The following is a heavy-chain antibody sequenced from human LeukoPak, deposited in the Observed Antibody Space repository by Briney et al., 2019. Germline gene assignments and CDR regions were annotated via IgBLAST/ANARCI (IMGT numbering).Heavy chain of an antibody. V-gene: IGHV1-18*04. CDR1: VYTFTSYG. J-gene: IGHJ4*02. Sequence: GAPVKVSCKASVYTFTSYGISWGRQAPGQGLEWMGWISAYNGNTNCAQKLQGRVTMTTDTSTSTAYMELRSLRSDDTAVYYCARTEKWFGEPFYWGQGTLVTVSS. CDR2: ISAYNGNT. D-gene: IGHD3-10*01. CDR3: ARTEKWFGEPFY.